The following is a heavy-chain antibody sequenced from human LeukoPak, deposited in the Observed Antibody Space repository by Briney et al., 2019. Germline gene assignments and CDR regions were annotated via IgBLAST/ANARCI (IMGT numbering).Heavy chain of an antibody. CDR1: GYTFTNYW. V-gene: IGHV5-10-1*01. Sequence: GESLKISCKGFGYTFTNYWINWVRQMPGKGLEWVGRIDPSKTYPNYSPSFQGHVTISADKSISTAYLQWSSLKASDTAMYYCARDFGGYFDYWGQGTLVTVSS. D-gene: IGHD3-16*01. CDR3: ARDFGGYFDY. CDR2: IDPSKTYP. J-gene: IGHJ4*02.